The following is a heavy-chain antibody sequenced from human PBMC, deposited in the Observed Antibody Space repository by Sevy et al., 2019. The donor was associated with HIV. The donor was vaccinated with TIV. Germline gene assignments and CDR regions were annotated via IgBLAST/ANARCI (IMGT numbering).Heavy chain of an antibody. D-gene: IGHD2-21*02. V-gene: IGHV3-7*01. CDR2: IKKDGSEK. J-gene: IGHJ4*02. Sequence: GGSLRLSCAASGFTFSNYWMSWVRQAPGKGLEWVANIKKDGSEKYYVDSVKGRFTISRDNSKNTLYLQMNSLRSEDTAVYYCANGDYYFDFWGQGTLVTVSS. CDR1: GFTFSNYW. CDR3: ANGDYYFDF.